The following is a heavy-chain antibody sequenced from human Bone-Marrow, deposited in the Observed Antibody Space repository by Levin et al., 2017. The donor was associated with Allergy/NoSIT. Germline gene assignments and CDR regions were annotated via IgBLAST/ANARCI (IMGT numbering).Heavy chain of an antibody. V-gene: IGHV3-48*01. J-gene: IGHJ3*02. Sequence: SSETLSLTCAASGFTFSSYSMNWVRQAPGKGLEWVSYISSSSSTIYYADSVKGRFTISRDNAKNSLYLQMNSLRAEDTAVYYCARISSFLWRGGRAFDIWGQGTMVTVSS. CDR3: ARISSFLWRGGRAFDI. CDR1: GFTFSSYS. D-gene: IGHD2-21*01. CDR2: ISSSSSTI.